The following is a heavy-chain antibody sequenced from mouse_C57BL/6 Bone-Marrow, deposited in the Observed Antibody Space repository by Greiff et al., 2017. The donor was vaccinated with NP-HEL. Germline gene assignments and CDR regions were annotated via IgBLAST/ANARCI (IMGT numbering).Heavy chain of an antibody. D-gene: IGHD2-2*01. Sequence: VQRVESGAELARPGASVKLSCKASGYTFTSYGISWVKQRTGQGLEWIGEIYPRSGNTYYNEKFKGKATLTADKSSSTAYMELRSLTSEDSAVYFCARERGYAWFAYGGQGTRVTVSA. CDR1: GYTFTSYG. J-gene: IGHJ3*01. CDR3: ARERGYAWFAY. V-gene: IGHV1-81*01. CDR2: IYPRSGNT.